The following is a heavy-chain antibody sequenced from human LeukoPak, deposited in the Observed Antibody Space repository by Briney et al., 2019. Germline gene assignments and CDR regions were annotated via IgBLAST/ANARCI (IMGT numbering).Heavy chain of an antibody. CDR1: GYTLTELS. J-gene: IGHJ1*01. Sequence: SCKVSGYTLTELSMHWVRQAPGKGLEWVSSISSSSTYIYYADSVKGRFTISRDNAKNSLYLQMNSLRAEDTAVYYCARDQLGVAATQYFQHWGQGTLVTVSS. V-gene: IGHV3-21*01. CDR2: ISSSSTYI. CDR3: ARDQLGVAATQYFQH. D-gene: IGHD1-26*01.